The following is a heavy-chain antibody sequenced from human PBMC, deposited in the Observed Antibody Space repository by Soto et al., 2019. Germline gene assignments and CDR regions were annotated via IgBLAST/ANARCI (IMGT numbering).Heavy chain of an antibody. J-gene: IGHJ4*02. CDR1: GYTFTSYY. Sequence: ASVKVSCKASGYTFTSYYMHWVRQAPGQGLEWMGIINPSGGSTSYAQKFQGRVTMTRDTSTSTVYMELSSLRSEDTAVYYCARRSDYYDSSGPYYFDYWGQGTLVTVSS. V-gene: IGHV1-46*01. D-gene: IGHD3-22*01. CDR3: ARRSDYYDSSGPYYFDY. CDR2: INPSGGST.